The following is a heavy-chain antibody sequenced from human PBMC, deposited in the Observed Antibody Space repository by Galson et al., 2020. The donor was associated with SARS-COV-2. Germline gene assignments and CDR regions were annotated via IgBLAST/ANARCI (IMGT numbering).Heavy chain of an antibody. J-gene: IGHJ4*02. V-gene: IGHV2-5*02. CDR2: IDSEDDE. CDR1: GFSLSSTAVG. CDR3: AHVLSFAVSGYWGFDS. D-gene: IGHD3-22*01. Sequence: SAPMMVKPTQTLTLTSNYSGFSLSSTAVGVGWFGQPPGKAREWLAHIDSEDDEHYSPSLKSRLTITKATSKNQVVLTMTNMNPVDTGAYSCAHVLSFAVSGYWGFDSWGQETLVIVSS.